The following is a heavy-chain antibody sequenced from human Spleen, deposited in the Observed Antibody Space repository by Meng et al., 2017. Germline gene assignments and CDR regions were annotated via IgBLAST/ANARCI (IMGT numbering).Heavy chain of an antibody. Sequence: VQLVASGAEREDPGDCVKVSCKDTGYTFTSYGISWARQVPGQGLEWMEWNSAYNGNTNYAQKIQSTVTMTTDTSTSTAYMELRSLRSADPAVYYCARDSEMATITWYYDLWGRGTLVTVSS. V-gene: IGHV1-18*04. J-gene: IGHJ2*01. CDR2: NSAYNGNT. CDR3: ARDSEMATITWYYDL. D-gene: IGHD5-24*01. CDR1: GYTFTSYG.